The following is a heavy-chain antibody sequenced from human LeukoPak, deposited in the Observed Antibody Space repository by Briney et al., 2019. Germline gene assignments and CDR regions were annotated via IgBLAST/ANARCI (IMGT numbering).Heavy chain of an antibody. CDR3: APFLRGYFDY. CDR2: IYYSGST. D-gene: IGHD2/OR15-2a*01. V-gene: IGHV4-59*01. CDR1: GGSISSYY. Sequence: SETLSLTCTVSGGSISSYYLSWIRQPPGKGLEWIGYIYYSGSTNYNPSLKSRVTISVDTSKNQFSLKLSSVTAADTAVYYCAPFLRGYFDYWGQGTLVTVSS. J-gene: IGHJ4*02.